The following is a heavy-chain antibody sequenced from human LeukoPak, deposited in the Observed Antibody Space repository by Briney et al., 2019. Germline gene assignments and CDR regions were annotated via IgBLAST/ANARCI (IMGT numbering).Heavy chain of an antibody. V-gene: IGHV3-30-3*01. Sequence: HPGGSLRLSCAASGFTFSSYGVNWVRQAPGKGLEWVAVISYDGSNKYYADSVKGRFTISRDNSKNTLYLQMNSLRAEDTAVYYCARANCSSTSCYIAIDFWGRGTLVTVSS. CDR3: ARANCSSTSCYIAIDF. CDR2: ISYDGSNK. D-gene: IGHD2-2*01. CDR1: GFTFSSYG. J-gene: IGHJ4*02.